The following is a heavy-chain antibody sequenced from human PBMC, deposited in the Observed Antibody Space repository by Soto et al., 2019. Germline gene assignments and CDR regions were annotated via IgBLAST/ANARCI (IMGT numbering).Heavy chain of an antibody. CDR1: GFIFISYG. CDR3: AKTGSGWYFDY. D-gene: IGHD6-19*01. Sequence: QVQLVESGGGVVQPGRSLRLSCAASGFIFISYGMHWVRQSPGKGLEWVALISYDGTNKYYADSMKGRFPISRDNSKNIVYLQMNSLRAEDTAVYYCAKTGSGWYFDYWGQGTLVTVSS. CDR2: ISYDGTNK. J-gene: IGHJ4*02. V-gene: IGHV3-30*18.